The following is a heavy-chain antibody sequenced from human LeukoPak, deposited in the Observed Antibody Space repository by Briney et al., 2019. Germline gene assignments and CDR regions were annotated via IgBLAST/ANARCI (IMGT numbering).Heavy chain of an antibody. Sequence: GSLRLSCAASGFTFSSYSMNWVRQAPGKGLQWVSSISNSSSYIYYADSVKGRVTISRDNAKNSLYLQMNSLRGEDTAVYYCARGDGATPPDAFDIWGQGTMVTVSP. CDR2: ISNSSSYI. D-gene: IGHD3-10*01. J-gene: IGHJ3*02. V-gene: IGHV3-21*01. CDR1: GFTFSSYS. CDR3: ARGDGATPPDAFDI.